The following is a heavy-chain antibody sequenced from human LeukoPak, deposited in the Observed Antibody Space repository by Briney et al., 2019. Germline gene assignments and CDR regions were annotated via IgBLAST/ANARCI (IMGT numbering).Heavy chain of an antibody. J-gene: IGHJ4*02. CDR3: ARDRSEFDY. Sequence: SETLSLTCTVSGGSISNYYWDWIRQPPGKGLEWIGYIYYSGSTNYNPSLNSRVTISVDTSKNQFSLKLSSVTAADTAVYYCARDRSEFDYWGQGTLVTVSS. CDR2: IYYSGST. V-gene: IGHV4-59*01. CDR1: GGSISNYY.